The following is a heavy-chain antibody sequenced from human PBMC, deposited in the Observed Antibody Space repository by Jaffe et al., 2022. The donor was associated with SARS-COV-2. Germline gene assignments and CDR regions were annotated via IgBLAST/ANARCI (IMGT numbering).Heavy chain of an antibody. CDR1: GYTFTTYA. CDR3: ARPRNYYDSSGSYFNWYFDL. J-gene: IGHJ2*01. CDR2: INAGNGNT. D-gene: IGHD3-22*01. Sequence: QVQLVQSGAEVKKPGASVKVSCKASGYTFTTYAMHWVRQAPGQRLEWMGWINAGNGNTKYSQRFQGRLTITRDTSASTAYMELSSLTSEDTAVYYCARPRNYYDSSGSYFNWYFDLWGRGTLVTVAS. V-gene: IGHV1-3*01.